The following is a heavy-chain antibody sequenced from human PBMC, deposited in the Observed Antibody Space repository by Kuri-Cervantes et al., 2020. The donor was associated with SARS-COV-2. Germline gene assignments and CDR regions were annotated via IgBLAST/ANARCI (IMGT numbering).Heavy chain of an antibody. J-gene: IGHJ4*03. CDR2: FDPEDGET. V-gene: IGHV1-24*01. Sequence: ASVKVSCKVSGYTLTELSMHWVRQAPGKGLEWMGGFDPEDGETIYAQKFQGRVTMTEDTSTDTAYMELSGLRSEDTAVYYCATAPLIRFLEWFRFDYWGQGTMVTVSS. CDR1: GYTLTELS. CDR3: ATAPLIRFLEWFRFDY. D-gene: IGHD3-3*01.